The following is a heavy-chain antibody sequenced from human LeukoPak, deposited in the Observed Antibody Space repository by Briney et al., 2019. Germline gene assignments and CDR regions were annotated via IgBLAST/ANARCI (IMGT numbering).Heavy chain of an antibody. Sequence: SETLSLTCIVSGDSITSGGYYWRWIRQHPGKGLEWIGFIFYSGSTFYNPSLKSRVTMSVDTSKNQFSLKLSSVTAADTAVYYCARDRRGGNFFDYWGQGTLVSVSS. J-gene: IGHJ4*02. CDR3: ARDRRGGNFFDY. V-gene: IGHV4-31*03. CDR1: GDSITSGGYY. D-gene: IGHD4-23*01. CDR2: IFYSGST.